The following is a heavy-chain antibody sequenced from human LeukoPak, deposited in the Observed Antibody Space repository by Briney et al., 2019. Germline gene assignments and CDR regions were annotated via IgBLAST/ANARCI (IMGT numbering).Heavy chain of an antibody. D-gene: IGHD2-2*01. CDR1: GFTFSSNW. CDR2: IKKDGSEK. V-gene: IGHV3-7*01. CDR3: AADCSSTSCYDY. Sequence: GGSLRLSCAASGFTFSSNWMSWVRQAPGKGLEWVANIKKDGSEKYYVDSVKGRFTISRDNAKNSLYLQMNSLRAEDTAVYYCAADCSSTSCYDYWGQGTLVTVSS. J-gene: IGHJ4*02.